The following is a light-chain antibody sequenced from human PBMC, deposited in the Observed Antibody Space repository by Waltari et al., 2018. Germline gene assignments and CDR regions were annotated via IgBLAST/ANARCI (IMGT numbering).Light chain of an antibody. V-gene: IGKV1-5*03. Sequence: DIQMNQSPSTLSASVGDRVTITCRASQSIDSWLAWYQQRPGKVPKPLIYKASSLESGVPSRFSGSGSGTEFTLTISSLQPDDFATYYCQHYKTSSRTFGQGTKVEIK. CDR2: KAS. CDR3: QHYKTSSRT. CDR1: QSIDSW. J-gene: IGKJ1*01.